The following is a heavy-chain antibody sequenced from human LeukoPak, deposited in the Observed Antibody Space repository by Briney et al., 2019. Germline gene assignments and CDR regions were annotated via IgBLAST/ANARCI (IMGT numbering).Heavy chain of an antibody. CDR3: ARAGQSDY. Sequence: PGGSLRLSCAASGFTFSDYYMNWIRQAPGKGLEWVSSISGGSRTINYADSVKGRFTTSRDNAKNSLFLQVNSLRAEDTAVYYCARAGQSDYWGQGTLVTVPS. J-gene: IGHJ4*02. V-gene: IGHV3-11*01. CDR2: ISGGSRTI. CDR1: GFTFSDYY.